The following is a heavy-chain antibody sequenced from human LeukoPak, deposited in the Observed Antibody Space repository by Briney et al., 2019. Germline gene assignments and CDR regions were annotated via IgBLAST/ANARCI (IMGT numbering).Heavy chain of an antibody. Sequence: GASVKVSCKASGYIFASYGISWVRQAPGQGLEWMGWISAYNGNTNYAQKLQGRVTMTTDTSTSTAYMELRSLRSDDTAVYYCASGYGDYEGYAFDIWGQGTMVTVSS. J-gene: IGHJ3*02. CDR1: GYIFASYG. CDR2: ISAYNGNT. D-gene: IGHD4-17*01. V-gene: IGHV1-18*01. CDR3: ASGYGDYEGYAFDI.